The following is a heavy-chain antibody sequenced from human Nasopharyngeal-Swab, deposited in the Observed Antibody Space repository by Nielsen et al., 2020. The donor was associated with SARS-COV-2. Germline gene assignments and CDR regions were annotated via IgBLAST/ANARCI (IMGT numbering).Heavy chain of an antibody. Sequence: GESLKISCAASGFTFSSYSMNWVRQAPGKGLEWVSYISSSSSTIYYADSVKGRFTISRDNAKNSLYLQMNSLRAEDTAVYYCVRDRATPSPGYYYYGMDVWGQGTTVTVSS. V-gene: IGHV3-48*04. CDR3: VRDRATPSPGYYYYGMDV. J-gene: IGHJ6*02. CDR2: ISSSSSTI. CDR1: GFTFSSYS.